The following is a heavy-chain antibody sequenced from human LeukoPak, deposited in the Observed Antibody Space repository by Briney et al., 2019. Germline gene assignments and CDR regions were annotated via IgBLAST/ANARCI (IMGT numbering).Heavy chain of an antibody. Sequence: ASVKVSCKASGGTFSSYAISWVRQAPGQGLEWMGGIIPIFGTANYAQKFQGRVTITADESTSTAYMELSSLRSEDTAVYYCARDYYDSSGYYIVVYNRFDPWGQGTLVTVSS. CDR1: GGTFSSYA. V-gene: IGHV1-69*13. J-gene: IGHJ5*02. D-gene: IGHD3-22*01. CDR2: IIPIFGTA. CDR3: ARDYYDSSGYYIVVYNRFDP.